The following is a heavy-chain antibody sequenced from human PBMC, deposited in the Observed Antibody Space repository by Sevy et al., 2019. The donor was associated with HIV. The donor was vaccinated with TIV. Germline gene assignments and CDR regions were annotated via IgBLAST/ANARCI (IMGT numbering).Heavy chain of an antibody. CDR1: GFTSSDYY. Sequence: GGSLRLSCVGFGFTSSDYYMSWIRQAPGKGLEWVSYISGSGSTIDYADSVKGRFTISRDNAKNSLYLKMNSLRDEDTAVYYCAREKRQDYYYYGMDVWGQGTTVTVSS. CDR2: ISGSGSTI. V-gene: IGHV3-11*01. J-gene: IGHJ6*02. D-gene: IGHD1-1*01. CDR3: AREKRQDYYYYGMDV.